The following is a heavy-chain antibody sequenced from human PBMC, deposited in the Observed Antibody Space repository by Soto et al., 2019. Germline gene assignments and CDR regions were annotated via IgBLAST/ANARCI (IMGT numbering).Heavy chain of an antibody. CDR2: IWYDGSNK. J-gene: IGHJ5*02. CDR1: GFTFSSYG. V-gene: IGHV3-33*01. CDR3: ARGQYYGSGRVDP. D-gene: IGHD3-10*01. Sequence: GGSLRLSCAASGFTFSSYGMHWVRQAPGKGLEWVAVIWYDGSNKYYADSVKGRFTISRDNSKNTLYLQMNSLRAEDTAVYYCARGQYYGSGRVDPWGQGTLVTVSS.